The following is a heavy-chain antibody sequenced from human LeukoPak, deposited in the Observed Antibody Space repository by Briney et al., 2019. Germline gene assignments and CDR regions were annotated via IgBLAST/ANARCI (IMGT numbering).Heavy chain of an antibody. J-gene: IGHJ6*03. D-gene: IGHD5-24*01. CDR2: INPSGGST. CDR1: GYTFTSHY. V-gene: IGHV1-46*01. CDR3: AREERRWLRKLYYMDV. Sequence: ASVKVSCKASGYTFTSHYMHWVRQAPGQGLEWMGIINPSGGSTSYAQKLQGRVTMTTDTSTSTAYMELRSLRSDDTAVYYCAREERRWLRKLYYMDVWGKGTMVTISS.